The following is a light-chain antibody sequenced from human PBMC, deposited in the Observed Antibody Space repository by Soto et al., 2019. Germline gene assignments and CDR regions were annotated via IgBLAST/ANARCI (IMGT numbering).Light chain of an antibody. Sequence: EIGLTQSPGTLYLSPGEGATLSCRATQTGNSNHIAWYQHKPGQAPRLLIYTASYRPTGIPDRFSGSGSGTDFTLGISRLEPEDFAVYYCQQYGSSPQLTFGGGTRLEMK. CDR3: QQYGSSPQLT. CDR2: TAS. V-gene: IGKV3-20*01. J-gene: IGKJ4*01. CDR1: QTGNSNH.